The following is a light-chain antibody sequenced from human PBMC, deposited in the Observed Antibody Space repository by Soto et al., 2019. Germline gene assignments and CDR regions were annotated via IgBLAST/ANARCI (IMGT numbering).Light chain of an antibody. J-gene: IGKJ1*01. Sequence: EIVLTQSPGTLSLSPGERATLSCRASQSVSSSYLAWYQQKPGQAPRLLIYGASSRATGIPDRFSGSGSGTEFTLIISRLEPEDFAVYYCQHLGGSPWTFGQGTKVEIK. CDR3: QHLGGSPWT. CDR1: QSVSSSY. CDR2: GAS. V-gene: IGKV3-20*01.